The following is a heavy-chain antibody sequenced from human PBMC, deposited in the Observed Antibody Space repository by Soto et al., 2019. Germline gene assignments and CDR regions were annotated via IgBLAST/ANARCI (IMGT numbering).Heavy chain of an antibody. CDR2: ISNSGGST. Sequence: EVPLLESGGGLVQPGGSLRLSCAASGFTFSNYAMSWVRQAPGKGLEWVSAISNSGGSTYYADSVKGRFTISRDNSKNTLYLQMNGLRAEDTAVYYCAKTRAYDILTGYYSHLDYWGQGTLVTVSS. V-gene: IGHV3-23*01. CDR3: AKTRAYDILTGYYSHLDY. D-gene: IGHD3-9*01. CDR1: GFTFSNYA. J-gene: IGHJ4*02.